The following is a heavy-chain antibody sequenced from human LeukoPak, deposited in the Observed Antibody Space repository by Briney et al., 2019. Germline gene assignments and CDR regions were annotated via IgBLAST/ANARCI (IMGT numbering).Heavy chain of an antibody. V-gene: IGHV3-23*01. CDR2: ISGSGGST. Sequence: QPGGSLRLSCVASGFTFSSYAMSWVRQAPGKGLEWVSAISGSGGSTYYADSVKGRFTISRDNSKNTLYLQMNSLRAEDTAVYYCAKGSSSSGWYYFDYWGQGTLVTVSS. J-gene: IGHJ4*02. CDR3: AKGSSSSGWYYFDY. D-gene: IGHD6-19*01. CDR1: GFTFSSYA.